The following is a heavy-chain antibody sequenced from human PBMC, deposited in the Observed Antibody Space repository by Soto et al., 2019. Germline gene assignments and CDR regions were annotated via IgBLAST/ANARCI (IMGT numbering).Heavy chain of an antibody. Sequence: GESLKISCKGSGYSFTSYWIGWVRQMPGKGLEWMGIIYPGDSDTRYSPSFQGQVTISADKSISTAYLQWSSLKASDTAMYYCARNRRIAARPNDYYHYMDVWGKGTTVTVSS. CDR2: IYPGDSDT. CDR1: GYSFTSYW. D-gene: IGHD6-6*01. CDR3: ARNRRIAARPNDYYHYMDV. J-gene: IGHJ6*03. V-gene: IGHV5-51*01.